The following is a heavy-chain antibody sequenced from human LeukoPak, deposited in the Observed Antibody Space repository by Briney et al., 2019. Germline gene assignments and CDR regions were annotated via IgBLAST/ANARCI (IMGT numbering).Heavy chain of an antibody. J-gene: IGHJ6*02. V-gene: IGHV4-4*02. CDR1: GGSISDTNW. D-gene: IGHD4-17*01. CDR3: ARGRTVTTFSYYYGMDV. Sequence: SGTLSLTCGVSGGSISDTNWWTWVRQPPGKGLEWIGEVNLQGSTNYNPSLKSRVAISVDKSENHISLKLSSVTAADTAVYYCARGRTVTTFSYYYGMDVWGQGTTVTVSS. CDR2: VNLQGST.